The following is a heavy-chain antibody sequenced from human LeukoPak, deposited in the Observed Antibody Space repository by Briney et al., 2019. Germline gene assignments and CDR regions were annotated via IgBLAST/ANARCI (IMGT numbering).Heavy chain of an antibody. CDR1: GGSFSGYY. Sequence: PSETLSLTCAVYGGSFSGYYWSWIRQPPGKGLEWIGEINHSGSTNYNPSLKSRVTISVDTSKNQFSLKLSSVTAADTAVYYCARGLWGGYFDYWGQGTLVTVSS. CDR2: INHSGST. CDR3: ARGLWGGYFDY. D-gene: IGHD3-16*01. V-gene: IGHV4-34*01. J-gene: IGHJ4*02.